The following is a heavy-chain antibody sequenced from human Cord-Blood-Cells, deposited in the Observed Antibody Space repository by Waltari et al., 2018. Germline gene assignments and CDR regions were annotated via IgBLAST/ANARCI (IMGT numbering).Heavy chain of an antibody. J-gene: IGHJ4*02. V-gene: IGHV3-7*05. CDR2: IKQDGSEE. CDR1: GFTFSSYW. CDR3: ARDSADYYDSSGYYYRDY. Sequence: EVQLVASGGGLVQPGGSLRLSCAASGFTFSSYWMSWVRQAPGKGLEWVDNIKQDGSEEYYVDSVKGRFTISRDNAKNSLYLQMNSLRAEDTAVYYCARDSADYYDSSGYYYRDYWGQGTLVTVSS. D-gene: IGHD3-22*01.